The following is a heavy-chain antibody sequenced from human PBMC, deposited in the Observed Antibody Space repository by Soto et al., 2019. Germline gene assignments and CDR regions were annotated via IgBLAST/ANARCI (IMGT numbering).Heavy chain of an antibody. CDR2: INSDGSST. J-gene: IGHJ2*01. Sequence: EVQLVESGGGLVQPGGSLRLSCVASGFTFSSYWMHWVRQAPGKGLVWVSRINSDGSSTNYADSVKGRFTISRDNAKNTLYLQMNSLRAEDTAVYYCARGGSLNWYFDLWGRGTLVTVSS. D-gene: IGHD1-26*01. CDR3: ARGGSLNWYFDL. V-gene: IGHV3-74*01. CDR1: GFTFSSYW.